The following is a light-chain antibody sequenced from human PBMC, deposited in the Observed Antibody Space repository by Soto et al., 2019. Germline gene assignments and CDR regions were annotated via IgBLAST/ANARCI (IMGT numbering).Light chain of an antibody. CDR3: SAWDDSLSGHVV. J-gene: IGLJ2*01. CDR2: RNN. Sequence: QLVLTQPPSASGSPGQRVTISCSGSRSNIGGNYVFWYQQLPGTAPKLLIYRNNQRPSGVPDRFSGSKSGTSASLAISGLRSEDEAFYYCSAWDDSLSGHVVFGGGTKLTVL. V-gene: IGLV1-47*01. CDR1: RSNIGGNY.